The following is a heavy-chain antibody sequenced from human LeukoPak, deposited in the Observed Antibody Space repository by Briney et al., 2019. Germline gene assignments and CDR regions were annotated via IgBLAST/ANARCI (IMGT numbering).Heavy chain of an antibody. D-gene: IGHD3-16*01. Sequence: GGSLTLSCAASGFTFSSYPMNWVRQAPGKGLEWVSYISSSSRTIYYADSVKGRFTISRDHAKNSLYLQMNRLRAEDTAVYYCARQDYGAAPLRYWGQGTLVTVSS. V-gene: IGHV3-48*01. J-gene: IGHJ4*02. CDR3: ARQDYGAAPLRY. CDR1: GFTFSSYP. CDR2: ISSSSRTI.